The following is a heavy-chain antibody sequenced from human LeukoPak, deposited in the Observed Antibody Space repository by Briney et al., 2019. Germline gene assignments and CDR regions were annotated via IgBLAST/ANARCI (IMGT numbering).Heavy chain of an antibody. V-gene: IGHV1-69*01. CDR1: GGTFSSYA. CDR3: ARQYQPLINWFDP. D-gene: IGHD2-2*01. J-gene: IGHJ5*02. Sequence: GSSVKVSCKASGGTFSSYAISWVRQAPGQGLEWMGGIIPIFGTANYAQKFQGRVTITADGSTSTAYMELSSLRSEDTAVYYCARQYQPLINWFDPWGQGTLVTVSS. CDR2: IIPIFGTA.